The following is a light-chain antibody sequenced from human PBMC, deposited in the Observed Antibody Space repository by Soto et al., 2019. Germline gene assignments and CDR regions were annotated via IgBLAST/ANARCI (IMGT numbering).Light chain of an antibody. J-gene: IGKJ1*01. CDR1: QSISSN. CDR2: GES. Sequence: EIVMTQSPATLSVSPGERATLSCRASQSISSNLAWYIQKPGQAPRLLIYGESTRATGIPARFSGSGSGPEFTLTISSLKSEDFAVYYCQQYNNWPPWTFGQGTKVEIK. CDR3: QQYNNWPPWT. V-gene: IGKV3D-15*01.